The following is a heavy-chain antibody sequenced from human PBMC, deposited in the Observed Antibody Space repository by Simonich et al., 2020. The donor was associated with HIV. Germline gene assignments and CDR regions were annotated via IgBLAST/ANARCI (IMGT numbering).Heavy chain of an antibody. CDR2: ISAYKGNT. J-gene: IGHJ5*02. V-gene: IGHV1-18*01. D-gene: IGHD5-12*01. CDR1: SYTFTSYG. Sequence: QVQLVQSGAEVKKPGASVKVSCKASSYTFTSYGINWVRQAPGKGLEWMGLISAYKGNTNSSQKFQGRVTMTTDTSTSTAYMELRSLRSDDTAVYYCARGTYNGYDWNSFDPWGQGTLVIVSS. CDR3: ARGTYNGYDWNSFDP.